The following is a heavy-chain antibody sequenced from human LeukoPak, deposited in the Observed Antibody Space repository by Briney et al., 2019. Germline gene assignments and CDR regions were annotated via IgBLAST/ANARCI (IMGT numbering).Heavy chain of an antibody. V-gene: IGHV3-23*01. CDR2: ISDTGGST. Sequence: GGSLRLSCAASGFTFRNYAMSWVRQAPGKGLEWVSAISDTGGSTYYADSVKGRFTISRDNSKNTLYLQMNSLRAEDTAIYYCAKGSRSARPYYFDYSGQGTLVTVSS. CDR3: AKGSRSARPYYFDY. D-gene: IGHD6-6*01. J-gene: IGHJ4*02. CDR1: GFTFRNYA.